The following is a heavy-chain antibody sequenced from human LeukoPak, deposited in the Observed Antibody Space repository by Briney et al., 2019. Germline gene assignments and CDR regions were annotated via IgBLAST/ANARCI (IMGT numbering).Heavy chain of an antibody. D-gene: IGHD4-17*01. CDR2: ISDDGRRK. J-gene: IGHJ4*02. CDR1: GFSFISYG. Sequence: GGSLRLSCAASGFSFISYGMHWVRQAPGKGLGWVGVISDDGRRKDYADSVKGRFTISRDNSKDTLYLQMNSLRAEDTAVYYCAKRPSDYGDYVSCFDYWGQGTLVTVSS. CDR3: AKRPSDYGDYVSCFDY. V-gene: IGHV3-30*18.